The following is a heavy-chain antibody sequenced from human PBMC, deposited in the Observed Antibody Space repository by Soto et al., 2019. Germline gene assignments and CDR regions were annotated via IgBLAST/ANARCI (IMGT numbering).Heavy chain of an antibody. J-gene: IGHJ6*02. CDR1: GGSFSGYY. V-gene: IGHV4-34*01. CDR3: ARGRSAPSNRRQYYYGMDV. D-gene: IGHD6-25*01. CDR2: INHSGST. Sequence: QVQLQQWGAGLLKPSETLSLTCAVYGGSFSGYYWSWIRQPPGKGLEWIGEINHSGSTNYNPSLKSRVTISVDTSKNQFSLKLSSVTAADTAVYYCARGRSAPSNRRQYYYGMDVWGQGTTVTVSS.